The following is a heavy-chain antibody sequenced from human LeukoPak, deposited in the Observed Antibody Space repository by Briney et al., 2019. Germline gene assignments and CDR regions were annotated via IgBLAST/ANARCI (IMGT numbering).Heavy chain of an antibody. CDR1: GFTFSSYE. D-gene: IGHD3-16*02. V-gene: IGHV3-48*03. J-gene: IGHJ4*02. CDR3: ARGSSPFGGVITNFDY. CDR2: ISSSGSTI. Sequence: GGSLRLPCAASGFTFSSYEMNWVRQAPGKGLEWVSYISSSGSTIYYADSVKGRFTISRDNAKNSLYLQMNSLRAEDTAVYYCARGSSPFGGVITNFDYWGQGTLVTVSS.